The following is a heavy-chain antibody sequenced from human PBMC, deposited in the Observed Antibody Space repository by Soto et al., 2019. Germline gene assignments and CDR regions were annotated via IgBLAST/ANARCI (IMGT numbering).Heavy chain of an antibody. D-gene: IGHD3-16*02. Sequence: SETLSLTCAVSGGSFSGYYLSWIRQPPGKGLEWVGEINHSGSTNYNPSLKSRVTISVDTSKNQFSLKLSSVTAADTAVYYCARGRGDYVWGSYRRYFDYWGQGTLVTVSS. J-gene: IGHJ4*02. V-gene: IGHV4-34*01. CDR3: ARGRGDYVWGSYRRYFDY. CDR2: INHSGST. CDR1: GGSFSGYY.